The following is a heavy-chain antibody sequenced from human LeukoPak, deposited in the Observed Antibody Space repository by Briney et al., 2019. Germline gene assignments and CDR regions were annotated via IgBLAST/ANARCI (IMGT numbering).Heavy chain of an antibody. Sequence: GGSLRLSCAASGFTFGDYYMSWIRQAPGKGLEWVSYISSSGSTIYYADSVKGRFTISRDNAKNSLYLQMNSLRAEDTAVYYCARAHGGYYDFWSGSPRIDAFDIWGQGTMVTVSS. CDR2: ISSSGSTI. D-gene: IGHD3-3*01. J-gene: IGHJ3*02. CDR1: GFTFGDYY. V-gene: IGHV3-11*04. CDR3: ARAHGGYYDFWSGSPRIDAFDI.